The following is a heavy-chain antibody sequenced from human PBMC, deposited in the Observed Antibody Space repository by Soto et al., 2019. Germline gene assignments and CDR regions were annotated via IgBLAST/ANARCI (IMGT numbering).Heavy chain of an antibody. CDR1: FTFSSYG. V-gene: IGHV3-30*18. D-gene: IGHD3-3*01. CDR2: ISYDGSNK. J-gene: IGHJ6*02. CDR3: AKERGTGDFWSGYYTGGWSNYYYGMDA. Sequence: FTFSSYGMHWVRQAPGKGLEWVAVISYDGSNKYYADSVKGRFTISRDNSKNTLYLQMNSLRAEDTAVYYCAKERGTGDFWSGYYTGGWSNYYYGMDAWGQGTTVTVSS.